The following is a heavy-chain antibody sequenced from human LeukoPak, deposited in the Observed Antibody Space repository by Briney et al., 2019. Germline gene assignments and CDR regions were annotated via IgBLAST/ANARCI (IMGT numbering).Heavy chain of an antibody. Sequence: GGSLRLSCAASGFTFSSYWMSWVRQAPGKGLEWVSYISSSSSTIYYADSVKGRFTISRDNAKNSLYLQMNSLRAEDTAVYYCASGRPYYDSSGYYYWLYWGQGTLVTVSS. V-gene: IGHV3-48*04. D-gene: IGHD3-22*01. CDR2: ISSSSSTI. CDR3: ASGRPYYDSSGYYYWLY. CDR1: GFTFSSYW. J-gene: IGHJ4*02.